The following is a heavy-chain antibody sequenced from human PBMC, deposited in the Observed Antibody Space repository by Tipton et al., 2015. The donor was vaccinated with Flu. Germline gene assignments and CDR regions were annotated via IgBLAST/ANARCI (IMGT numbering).Heavy chain of an antibody. CDR1: GGSISSGSYY. CDR3: AMSKYPPQGGVVDDY. Sequence: TLSLTCTVSGGSISSGSYYWSWIRQPAGKGLEWIGRIYTSGSTNYNPSLKSPVTISVDTSKNQFSLMLIPVTAADTSVYYCAMSKYPPQGGVVDDYWGQGTLVTVSS. CDR2: IYTSGST. J-gene: IGHJ4*02. V-gene: IGHV4-61*02. D-gene: IGHD3-3*01.